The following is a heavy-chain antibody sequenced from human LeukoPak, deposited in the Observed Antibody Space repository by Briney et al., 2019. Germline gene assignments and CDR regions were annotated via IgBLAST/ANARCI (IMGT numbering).Heavy chain of an antibody. J-gene: IGHJ4*02. D-gene: IGHD3-3*01. CDR1: GGSIRSTTHY. Sequence: SETLSLTCTVSGGSIRSTTHYWSWIRQPPGKGLEWIGYIYHSGTTNYNPSLMSRVTISVDTSKNQFSLKLSSVTAADPAVYYCAAMKAVRVNDFWSGYPDYWGQGTLVTVSS. V-gene: IGHV4-61*01. CDR2: IYHSGTT. CDR3: AAMKAVRVNDFWSGYPDY.